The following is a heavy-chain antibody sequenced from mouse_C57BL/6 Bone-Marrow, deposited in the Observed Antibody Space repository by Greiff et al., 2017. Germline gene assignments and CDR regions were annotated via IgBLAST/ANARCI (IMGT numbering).Heavy chain of an antibody. V-gene: IGHV1-63*01. J-gene: IGHJ4*01. CDR1: GYTFTNYW. Sequence: LVESGAELVRPGTSVKMSCKASGYTFTNYWIGWAKQRPGHGLEWIGDIYPGGGYTNYNEKFKGKATLTADKSSSTAYMQFSSLTSEDSAIYYCARVGFITTVVDYYAMDYWGQGTSVTVSS. CDR2: IYPGGGYT. D-gene: IGHD1-1*01. CDR3: ARVGFITTVVDYYAMDY.